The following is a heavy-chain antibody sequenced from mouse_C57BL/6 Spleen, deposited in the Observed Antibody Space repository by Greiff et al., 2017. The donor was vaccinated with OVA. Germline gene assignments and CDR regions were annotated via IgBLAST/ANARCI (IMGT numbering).Heavy chain of an antibody. J-gene: IGHJ1*03. D-gene: IGHD2-5*01. Sequence: EVQLQESGGGLVQPKGSLKLSCAASGFSFNTYAMNWVRQAPGKGLEWVARIRSKSNNYATYYADSVKDRFTISRDDSESMLYLQMNNLKTEDTAMYYCVRQGGYSNYWYFDVWGTGTTVTVSS. CDR3: VRQGGYSNYWYFDV. CDR1: GFSFNTYA. CDR2: IRSKSNNYAT. V-gene: IGHV10-1*01.